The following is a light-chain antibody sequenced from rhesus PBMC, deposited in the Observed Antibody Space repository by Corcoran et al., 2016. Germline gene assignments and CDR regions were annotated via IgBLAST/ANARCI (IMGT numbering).Light chain of an antibody. CDR1: ENVNNY. CDR3: QHSYGTPWT. J-gene: IGKJ1*01. V-gene: IGKV1-74*01. CDR2: AAS. Sequence: DIQMTQSPSSLSASVGDRVTITCRASENVNNYLHWYQQKPGKAPKLLIYAASTLQSGVPSRFSGSGSWTDYTFTISSLQPEDVATYYCQHSYGTPWTFGQGTKVEIK.